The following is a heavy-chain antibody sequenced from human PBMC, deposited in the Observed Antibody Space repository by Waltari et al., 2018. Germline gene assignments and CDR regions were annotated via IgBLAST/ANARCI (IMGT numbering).Heavy chain of an antibody. Sequence: EVQLVESGGGLVQPGGSLRLSCAASGFTFSSYWMSWVRQAPGRGLEWVANIKQDGREKYYVDSVKGRFTISRDNAKNSLYLQMNSLRAEDTAVYYCARDPRGGGDAFDIWGQGTMVTFSS. J-gene: IGHJ3*02. D-gene: IGHD2-15*01. V-gene: IGHV3-7*01. CDR2: IKQDGREK. CDR1: GFTFSSYW. CDR3: ARDPRGGGDAFDI.